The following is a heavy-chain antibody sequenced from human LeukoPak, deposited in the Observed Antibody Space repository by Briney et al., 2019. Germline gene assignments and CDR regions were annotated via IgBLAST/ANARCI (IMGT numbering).Heavy chain of an antibody. J-gene: IGHJ3*02. Sequence: GGSLRLSCAASGFTFSSYGMRWVRQAPGKGLEWVSAISGSGGSTYYADSVKGRFTISRDNSKNTLYLQMNSLRAEDTAVYYCATPILDAFDIWGQGTMVTVSS. V-gene: IGHV3-23*01. CDR1: GFTFSSYG. CDR2: ISGSGGST. CDR3: ATPILDAFDI.